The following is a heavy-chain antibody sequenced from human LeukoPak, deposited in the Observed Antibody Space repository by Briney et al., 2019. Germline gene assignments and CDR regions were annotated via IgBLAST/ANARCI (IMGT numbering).Heavy chain of an antibody. CDR2: ISYDGSKK. V-gene: IGHV3-30*04. Sequence: GGSLRLSCAASGFTFSSYAVHWVRQAPGKGLEWVTFISYDGSKKEYADSVKGRFIISRDNFKNNLYLQMNNLTAGDTAVYYCAKAIGMAVAGASGWFDPWGQGTQVTVSS. CDR3: AKAIGMAVAGASGWFDP. D-gene: IGHD6-19*01. J-gene: IGHJ5*02. CDR1: GFTFSSYA.